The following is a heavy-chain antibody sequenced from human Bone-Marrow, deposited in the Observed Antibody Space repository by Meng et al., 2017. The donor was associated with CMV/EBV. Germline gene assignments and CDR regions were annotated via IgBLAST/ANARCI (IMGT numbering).Heavy chain of an antibody. D-gene: IGHD1-26*01. CDR3: ARDQVIWGATPALDYYYGMNV. J-gene: IGHJ6*02. Sequence: ASGKVSCKASGYTFTSYGISWVRKAPGQGLEWMGWISAYNGNTNYAQKLQGRVTMTTDTSTSTAYMELRSLRSDDTAVYYGARDQVIWGATPALDYYYGMNVWGQGTTVTVSS. V-gene: IGHV1-18*01. CDR1: GYTFTSYG. CDR2: ISAYNGNT.